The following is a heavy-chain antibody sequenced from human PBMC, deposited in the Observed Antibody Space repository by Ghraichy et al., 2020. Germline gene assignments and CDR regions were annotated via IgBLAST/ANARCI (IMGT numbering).Heavy chain of an antibody. CDR3: ARDREVGSTSPLVNWFDP. D-gene: IGHD2-2*01. Sequence: SETLSLTCTVSGGSISSGSYYWSWIRQPTGKGLEWIGRIYTSGSTNYNPSLKSLVTISVETSKNQFSLKLSSVTAADTAVYYCARDREVGSTSPLVNWFDPWGQGTLVTVSS. CDR2: IYTSGST. J-gene: IGHJ5*02. CDR1: GGSISSGSYY. V-gene: IGHV4-61*02.